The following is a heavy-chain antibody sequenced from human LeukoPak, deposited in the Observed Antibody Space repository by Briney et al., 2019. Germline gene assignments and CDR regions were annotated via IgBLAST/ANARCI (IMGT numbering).Heavy chain of an antibody. V-gene: IGHV1-3*01. CDR2: INAGNGNT. Sequence: ASVKVSCKVSGYTFTSYAMHWVRQAPGQRLEWMGWINAGNGNTKYSQKFQGRVTITRDTSASTAYMELSSLRSEDTAVYYCARDGWPGQLLSVVYFDYWGQGTLVTVSS. CDR1: GYTFTSYA. D-gene: IGHD2-2*01. J-gene: IGHJ4*02. CDR3: ARDGWPGQLLSVVYFDY.